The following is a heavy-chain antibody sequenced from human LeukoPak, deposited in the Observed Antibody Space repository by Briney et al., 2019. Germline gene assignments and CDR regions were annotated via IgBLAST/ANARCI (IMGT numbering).Heavy chain of an antibody. D-gene: IGHD3-10*01. CDR3: ARDRGFGSYFDY. Sequence: SETLSLTCTVSGGSISSYYWSWIRQPPGKGLEWIGYIYYSGSTNYNPSLKSRVTTSVDTSKNQFSLKLSSVTAADTAVYYCARDRGFGSYFDYWGQGTLVTVSS. V-gene: IGHV4-59*01. CDR1: GGSISSYY. CDR2: IYYSGST. J-gene: IGHJ4*02.